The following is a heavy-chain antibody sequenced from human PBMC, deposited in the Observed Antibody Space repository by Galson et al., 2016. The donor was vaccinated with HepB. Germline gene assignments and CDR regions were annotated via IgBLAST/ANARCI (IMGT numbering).Heavy chain of an antibody. J-gene: IGHJ6*02. CDR1: GGTFSSYT. D-gene: IGHD3-10*01. CDR3: AGGTLGVGGLDV. V-gene: IGHV1-69*02. Sequence: SVKVSCKASGGTFSSYTFSWVRQAPGQGLEWMGRIIPMINLATYAQRFQGRVTITADKTTTTAYMELKSLTSEDTAVYYCAGGTLGVGGLDVWGQGTTVTVSS. CDR2: IIPMINLA.